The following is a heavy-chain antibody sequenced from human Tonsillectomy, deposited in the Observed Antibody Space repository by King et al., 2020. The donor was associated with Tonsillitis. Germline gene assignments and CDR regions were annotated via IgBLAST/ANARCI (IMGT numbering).Heavy chain of an antibody. Sequence: QLQESGPGLVKPSETLSLTCTVSGGSISSYYWSWIRQPPGKGLEWSGYNYYSGSTNYNPSLKSRVTISVDTSKNQFSLKLSSVTAAGTAVYYCARHRAGFVVMAWFDPWGQGTLVTVSS. CDR2: NYYSGST. CDR3: ARHRAGFVVMAWFDP. V-gene: IGHV4-59*08. D-gene: IGHD3-22*01. J-gene: IGHJ5*02. CDR1: GGSISSYY.